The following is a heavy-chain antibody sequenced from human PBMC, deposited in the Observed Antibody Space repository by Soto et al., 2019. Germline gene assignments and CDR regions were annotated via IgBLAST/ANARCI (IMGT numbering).Heavy chain of an antibody. CDR1: GYSFTSYW. CDR3: ARPRSGSYRLDYYGMDV. J-gene: IGHJ6*02. D-gene: IGHD3-10*01. Sequence: GESLKISCKGSGYSFTSYWIAWVRQMPGKGLEWMGIIYPGDSDTRYSPSFQGQVTISADKSISTAYLQWRSLRASDTAMYYCARPRSGSYRLDYYGMDVWGQGTTVTVSS. CDR2: IYPGDSDT. V-gene: IGHV5-51*01.